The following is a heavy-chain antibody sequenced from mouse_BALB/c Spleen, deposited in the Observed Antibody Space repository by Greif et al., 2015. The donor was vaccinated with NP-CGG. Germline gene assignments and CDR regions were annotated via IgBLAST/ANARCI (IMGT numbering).Heavy chain of an antibody. CDR3: ARGPPTRYFDY. J-gene: IGHJ2*01. D-gene: IGHD1-1*01. CDR1: GYSFTGYY. CDR2: INPYNGAT. Sequence: VQLQQSGPELVKPGASVKISCKASGYSFTGYYMHWVKQSHVKSLEWIGRINPYNGATSYNQNFNDKASLTVDKSSSTAYMELHSLTSEDSAVYYCARGPPTRYFDYWGQGTTLTVSS. V-gene: IGHV1-31*01.